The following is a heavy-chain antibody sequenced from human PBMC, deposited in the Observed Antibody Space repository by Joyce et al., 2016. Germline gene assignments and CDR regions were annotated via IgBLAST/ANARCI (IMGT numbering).Heavy chain of an antibody. D-gene: IGHD3-16*01. CDR1: GSTFSSSS. CDR2: ISATSYYI. V-gene: IGHV3-21*01. Sequence: QLVESGGGVVKAGGSLRLSCEASGSTFSSSSRSWFRQGPGKGLEWVADISATSYYIFHAETVRGRFTVSRDNAKKTLYLQMNSLRAEDSAVFYCARGGISYYYAMDVWGQGTTVTVSS. CDR3: ARGGISYYYAMDV. J-gene: IGHJ6*02.